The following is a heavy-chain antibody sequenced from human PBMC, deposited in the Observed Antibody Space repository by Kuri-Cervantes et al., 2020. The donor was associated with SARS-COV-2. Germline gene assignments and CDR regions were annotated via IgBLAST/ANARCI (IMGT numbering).Heavy chain of an antibody. D-gene: IGHD6-6*01. CDR2: IRSKANSYAT. CDR3: ARDRSASIAARPGFKIENWFDP. J-gene: IGHJ5*02. Sequence: GESLKISCAASGFTFSGSAMHWVRQASGKGLEWVGRIRSKANSYATAYAASVKGRFTISRDNSKNTLYLQMNSLGAEDTAVYYCARDRSASIAARPGFKIENWFDPWGHGTLVTVSS. V-gene: IGHV3-73*01. CDR1: GFTFSGSA.